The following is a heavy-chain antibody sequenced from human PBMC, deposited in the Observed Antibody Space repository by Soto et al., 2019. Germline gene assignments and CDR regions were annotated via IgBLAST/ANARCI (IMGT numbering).Heavy chain of an antibody. V-gene: IGHV3-15*07. CDR1: GFTFSNAW. J-gene: IGHJ4*02. D-gene: IGHD3-10*01. CDR2: IKSKTDGGTT. CDR3: TTGSYYYGSGMDFDY. Sequence: EVQLVESGGGLVKPGGSLRLSCAASGFTFSNAWMNWVRQAPGKGLEWVGRIKSKTDGGTTDYAASVKGRFTISRDDSKNTLYLQMNSLKTEDTAVYYCTTGSYYYGSGMDFDYWGQGTLVTVSS.